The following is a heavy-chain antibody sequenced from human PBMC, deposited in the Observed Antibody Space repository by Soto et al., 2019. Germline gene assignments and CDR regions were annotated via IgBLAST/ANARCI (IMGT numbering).Heavy chain of an antibody. CDR3: ARDGDGYSSGWYWFDP. Sequence: PSETLSLTSPVSGGTISSGGYYWSWIRQHPGKGLEWIGYIYYSGSTYYNPSLKSRVTISVDTSKNQFSLKLSSVTAADTAVYYCARDGDGYSSGWYWFDPWGQGTLVTVSS. CDR1: GGTISSGGYY. J-gene: IGHJ5*02. D-gene: IGHD6-19*01. V-gene: IGHV4-31*03. CDR2: IYYSGST.